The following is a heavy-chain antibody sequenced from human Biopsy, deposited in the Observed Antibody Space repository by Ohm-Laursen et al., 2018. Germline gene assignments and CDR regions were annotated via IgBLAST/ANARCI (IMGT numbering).Heavy chain of an antibody. J-gene: IGHJ6*02. D-gene: IGHD3-22*01. V-gene: IGHV1-18*01. CDR1: GFIFTSYG. CDR3: ARDFFDSSGYFYYYNGVDL. CDR2: ISSSNENT. Sequence: GASVKVSCKASGFIFTSYGLSWVRQAPGQGLEWMGWISSSNENTNYAQKFQGRVTMTADTSTSTAYMELRSLGSDDTAVYYCARDFFDSSGYFYYYNGVDLWGQGTTVTVSS.